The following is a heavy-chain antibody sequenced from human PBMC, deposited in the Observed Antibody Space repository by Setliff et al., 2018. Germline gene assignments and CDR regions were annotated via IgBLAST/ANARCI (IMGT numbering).Heavy chain of an antibody. CDR2: IYYSGST. J-gene: IGHJ4*02. CDR1: GGSISSSSYY. V-gene: IGHV4-39*01. D-gene: IGHD6-13*01. Sequence: PSETLSLTCTVSGGSISSSSYYWGWIRQPPGKGLEWIGSIYYSGSTYYTPSLKSRVTISVDTSKNQFSLKLSSVTAADTAVYYCARRGTSSSWFQGYFDYWGQGTLVTVSS. CDR3: ARRGTSSSWFQGYFDY.